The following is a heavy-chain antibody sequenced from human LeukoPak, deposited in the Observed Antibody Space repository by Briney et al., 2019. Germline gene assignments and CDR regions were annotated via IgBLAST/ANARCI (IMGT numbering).Heavy chain of an antibody. J-gene: IGHJ5*02. CDR2: TYYRSKWYN. Sequence: SQTLSLTCAISGDSVSSNSAAWSWIRQSPSRGLEWLGRTYYRSKWYNDYAVSVKSRITINPDTSKNQFSLQLNSVTPEDTAVYYCARTGHDFWSGYRNWFDPWGQGTLVTVSS. V-gene: IGHV6-1*01. CDR3: ARTGHDFWSGYRNWFDP. D-gene: IGHD3-3*01. CDR1: GDSVSSNSAA.